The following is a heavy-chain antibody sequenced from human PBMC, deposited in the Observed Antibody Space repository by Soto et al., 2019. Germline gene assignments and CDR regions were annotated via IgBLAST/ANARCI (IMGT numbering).Heavy chain of an antibody. J-gene: IGHJ4*02. D-gene: IGHD2-21*02. Sequence: QVQLVESGGGVVQPGRSLRLSCAASGFTFSSYAMHWVRQAPGKGLEWVAVISYDGSNKYYADSVKGRFTISRDNSKNTLYLQMNSLRAEDMAVYYCAGGGNSAGGYYFDYWGQGTLVTVSS. V-gene: IGHV3-30-3*01. CDR1: GFTFSSYA. CDR3: AGGGNSAGGYYFDY. CDR2: ISYDGSNK.